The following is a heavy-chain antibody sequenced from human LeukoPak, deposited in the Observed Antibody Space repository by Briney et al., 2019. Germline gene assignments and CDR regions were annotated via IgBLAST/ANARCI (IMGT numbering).Heavy chain of an antibody. CDR1: GFTFSSYA. V-gene: IGHV3-30-3*01. Sequence: GGSLRLSCAASGFTFSSYAVHWVRQAPGKGLEWVALISYHGSNKYYADSVKGRFTISRDNSKNTLYLQMNSLRAEDTAVYYCARGQVQVLPAYWGQGTLVTVSS. J-gene: IGHJ4*02. D-gene: IGHD1-14*01. CDR2: ISYHGSNK. CDR3: ARGQVQVLPAY.